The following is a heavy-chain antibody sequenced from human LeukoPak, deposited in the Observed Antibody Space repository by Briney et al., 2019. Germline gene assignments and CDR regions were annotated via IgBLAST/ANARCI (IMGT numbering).Heavy chain of an antibody. V-gene: IGHV4-39*07. D-gene: IGHD6-19*01. Sequence: SETLSLNCTVSGDSISTTSYFWAWLRQPPGEGLEWIGSIYYSGTTYFNSSLKSRVTISVERSKNHFSLKLSSLTVADTARYYCARVYSSTHNWFDTWGQGIQVTVSS. J-gene: IGHJ5*02. CDR3: ARVYSSTHNWFDT. CDR2: IYYSGTT. CDR1: GDSISTTSYF.